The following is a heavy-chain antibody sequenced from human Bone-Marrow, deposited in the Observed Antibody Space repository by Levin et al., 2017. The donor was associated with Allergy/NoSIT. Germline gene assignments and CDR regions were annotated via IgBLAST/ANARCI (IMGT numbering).Heavy chain of an antibody. Sequence: HGESLKISCQGSGYLFTSSWIAWVRQMPGKGLEWIGSISPGDFDTRYSPSFQGQVTISADKSVSTAFLQWSSLKASDTATYYCARPGLGYCSATSCHPTSPLSAFDIWGQGTVVIVSS. CDR1: GYLFTSSW. CDR3: ARPGLGYCSATSCHPTSPLSAFDI. V-gene: IGHV5-51*01. D-gene: IGHD2-2*01. J-gene: IGHJ3*02. CDR2: ISPGDFDT.